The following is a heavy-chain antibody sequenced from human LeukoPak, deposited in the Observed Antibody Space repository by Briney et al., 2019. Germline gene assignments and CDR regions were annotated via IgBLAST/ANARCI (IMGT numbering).Heavy chain of an antibody. D-gene: IGHD3-10*01. CDR1: GGTFSSYA. CDR2: IIPIFGTA. J-gene: IGHJ6*02. V-gene: IGHV1-69*13. Sequence: SVKVSCKASGGTFSSYAISWVRQAPGQGLEWMGGIIPIFGTANYAQKFQGRVTITADESTSTAYMELSSLRSDDTAVYYCARDTRRLLWFGELLADYYYYGMDVWGQGTTVTVSS. CDR3: ARDTRRLLWFGELLADYYYYGMDV.